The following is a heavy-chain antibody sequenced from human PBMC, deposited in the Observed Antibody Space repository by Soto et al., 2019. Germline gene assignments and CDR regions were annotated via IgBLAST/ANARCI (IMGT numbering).Heavy chain of an antibody. V-gene: IGHV3-21*01. D-gene: IGHD3-3*01. CDR1: GFTFSSYS. CDR3: ARDSYYDSRVALYAFDI. Sequence: GGSLRLSCAASGFTFSSYSMNWVRQAPGKGLEWVSSISSSSSYIYYADSVKGRLTISRDNAKNSLYLQMNSLRAEDTAVYYCARDSYYDSRVALYAFDIWGQGTMVTVSS. CDR2: ISSSSSYI. J-gene: IGHJ3*02.